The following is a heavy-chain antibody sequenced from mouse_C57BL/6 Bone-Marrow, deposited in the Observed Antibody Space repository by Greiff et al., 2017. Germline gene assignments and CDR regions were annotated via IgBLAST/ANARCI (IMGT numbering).Heavy chain of an antibody. CDR1: GYTFTSYW. Sequence: VQLQQPGAELVRPGSSVTLSCKASGYTFTSYWMDWVKQRPGQGLEWIGNIYPSDSETHYNQKFKDKATLTVDKSSSTAYMQLSSLTSEDSAVYYGARGGLRLQGWFAYWGQGTLVTVSA. CDR3: ARGGLRLQGWFAY. D-gene: IGHD3-2*02. CDR2: IYPSDSET. V-gene: IGHV1-61*01. J-gene: IGHJ3*01.